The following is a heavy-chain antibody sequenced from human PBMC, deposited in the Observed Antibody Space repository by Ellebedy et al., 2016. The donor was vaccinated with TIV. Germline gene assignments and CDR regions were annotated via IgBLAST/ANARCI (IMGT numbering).Heavy chain of an antibody. D-gene: IGHD2-21*02. J-gene: IGHJ6*03. CDR2: IIPLFGTA. CDR1: GGTFSSYA. CDR3: AKSSSGDNYYDYYYMDV. Sequence: SVKVSCXASGGTFSSYAVVWVRQAPGQGLEWMGGIIPLFGTANYTQKFQGKVTLTADDSTGTAYMELSSLRSDDTAVYYCAKSSSGDNYYDYYYMDVWGKGTTVTVSS. V-gene: IGHV1-69*13.